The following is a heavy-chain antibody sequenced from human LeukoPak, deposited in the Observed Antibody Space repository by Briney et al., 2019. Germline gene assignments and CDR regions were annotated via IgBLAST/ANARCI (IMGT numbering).Heavy chain of an antibody. CDR1: GGSISSGGYY. Sequence: PSETLSLTCTVSGGSISSGGYYWSWIRQHPGKGLEWIGYIYYSGSTYYNPSLKSRVTISVDTSKNQFSLKLTSVTAGDTAVYYCARDPEYDAFDIWGQGTMVTVSS. CDR3: ARDPEYDAFDI. V-gene: IGHV4-31*03. J-gene: IGHJ3*02. CDR2: IYYSGST. D-gene: IGHD6-6*01.